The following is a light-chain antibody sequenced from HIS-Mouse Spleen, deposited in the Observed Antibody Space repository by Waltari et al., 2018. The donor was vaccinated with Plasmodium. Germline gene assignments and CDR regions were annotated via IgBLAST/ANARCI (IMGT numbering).Light chain of an antibody. J-gene: IGLJ1*01. V-gene: IGLV2-14*01. CDR3: SSYTSSSTLV. CDR1: SSDVGGYNY. CDR2: EVS. Sequence: QSALTQPASVSGSPGQSITISCTGTSSDVGGYNYVSWYQQHPGKAPNLMIDEVSNRPSGVSKRFSGSKAGNTASLTISGLQAEDEADYYCSSYTSSSTLVFGTGTKVTVL.